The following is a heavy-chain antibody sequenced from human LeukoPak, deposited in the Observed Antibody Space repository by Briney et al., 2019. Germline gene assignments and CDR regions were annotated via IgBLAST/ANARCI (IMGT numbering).Heavy chain of an antibody. CDR3: ARDVGRGYDILTGYDGRAFDI. D-gene: IGHD3-9*01. J-gene: IGHJ3*02. Sequence: SETLSLTCTVSGGSITSGGYYWRWVRQHPGKGLEWIVYIYYSGGTYYNPSLKSRAAISVDTSKNQFSLKLSSVTAADTAVYYCARDVGRGYDILTGYDGRAFDIWGQGTMVTFSS. V-gene: IGHV4-31*03. CDR2: IYYSGGT. CDR1: GGSITSGGYY.